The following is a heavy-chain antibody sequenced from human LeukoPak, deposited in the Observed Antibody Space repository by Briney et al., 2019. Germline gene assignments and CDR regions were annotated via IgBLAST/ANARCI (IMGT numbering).Heavy chain of an antibody. CDR1: GGNFNSYA. CDR3: ARVPALGSSGYIDY. D-gene: IGHD3-22*01. Sequence: GASVRVSCKASGGNFNSYAISWVRQAPGQGLEWMGRIIPIFGTANYAQKFQGRVTITTDESTSTAYMELSSLRSEDTAVYYCARVPALGSSGYIDYWGQGTLVTVSS. V-gene: IGHV1-69*05. CDR2: IIPIFGTA. J-gene: IGHJ4*02.